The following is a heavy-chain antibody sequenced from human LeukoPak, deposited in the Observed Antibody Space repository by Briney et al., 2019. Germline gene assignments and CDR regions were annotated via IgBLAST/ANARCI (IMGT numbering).Heavy chain of an antibody. V-gene: IGHV3-23*01. D-gene: IGHD6-13*01. Sequence: GGSLRLSCAASGFTFSSYAMSWVRQTPGKGLEWVSAISSSGGGTHYADSVKGRFTISRDNSKNTPYLQMNSLRAEDTALYYCAREKAATGFFDYWGQGTLVTVSS. J-gene: IGHJ4*02. CDR3: AREKAATGFFDY. CDR1: GFTFSSYA. CDR2: ISSSGGGT.